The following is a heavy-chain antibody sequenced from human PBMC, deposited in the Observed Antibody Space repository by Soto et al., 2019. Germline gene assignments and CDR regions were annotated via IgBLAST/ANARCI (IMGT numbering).Heavy chain of an antibody. CDR1: GFTLSDHY. J-gene: IGHJ6*02. D-gene: IGHD5-18*01. CDR3: ARDPRGYTYGVAYYHSGMDV. Sequence: GSLRLSCAGSGFTLSDHYIDWVRQAPGKGLEWVAVIYSGGSTYYADSVKGRFTISRDNSKNTLYLQMNSLRAEATAAYYCARDPRGYTYGVAYYHSGMDVWGQGTTVTVSS. CDR2: IYSGGST. V-gene: IGHV3-53*01.